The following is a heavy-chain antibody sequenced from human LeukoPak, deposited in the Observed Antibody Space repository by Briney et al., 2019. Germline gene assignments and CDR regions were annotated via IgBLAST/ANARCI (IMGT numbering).Heavy chain of an antibody. CDR1: GGSVSSGSYY. D-gene: IGHD6-19*01. V-gene: IGHV4-61*01. J-gene: IGHJ4*02. CDR3: ATEGTYSSGWYDY. Sequence: SSETLSLTCTVSGGSVSSGSYYGSWIRQPPGKGLEWIGYAHHRGSTNYNPSLKSRVTISVDTSKNQFSLKLNSVTAADTAVYYCATEGTYSSGWYDYWGQGTLVTVSS. CDR2: AHHRGST.